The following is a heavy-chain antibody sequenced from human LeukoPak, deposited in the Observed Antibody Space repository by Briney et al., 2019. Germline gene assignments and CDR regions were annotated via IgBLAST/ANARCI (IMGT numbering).Heavy chain of an antibody. Sequence: GGSLRLSCAASGFTFDDDAMHWVRQAPGKGLEWVSLISGDGGSTYYADSVKGRFTISRDNSKNSLYLQMNSLRTEDTALYYCAKDMVRSGSYYDLYYYYGMDVWGQGTTVTVS. CDR3: AKDMVRSGSYYDLYYYYGMDV. D-gene: IGHD1-26*01. CDR2: ISGDGGST. CDR1: GFTFDDDA. J-gene: IGHJ6*02. V-gene: IGHV3-43*02.